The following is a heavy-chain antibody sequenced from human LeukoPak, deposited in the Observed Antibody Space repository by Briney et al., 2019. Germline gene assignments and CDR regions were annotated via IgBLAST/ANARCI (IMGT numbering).Heavy chain of an antibody. CDR1: GFTFSNYE. V-gene: IGHV3-48*03. D-gene: IGHD5-18*01. J-gene: IGHJ4*02. CDR2: ISHSGRTI. Sequence: PGGSLRLSCAASGFTFSNYELNWVRQAPGKGLEWVSYISHSGRTIYYADSVKGRFTIPRDNAKNTLYLQMNSLRAEDTAVYCCASAPRYSYGPFDYWGQGTLVTVSS. CDR3: ASAPRYSYGPFDY.